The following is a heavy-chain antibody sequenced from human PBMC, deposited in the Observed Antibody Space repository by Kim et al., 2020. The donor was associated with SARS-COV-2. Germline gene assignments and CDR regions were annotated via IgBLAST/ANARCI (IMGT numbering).Heavy chain of an antibody. Sequence: ASVKVSCKASGYTFTSYGISWVRQAPGQGLEWMGWISAYNGNTNYAQKLQGRVTMTTDTSTSTAYMELRSLRSDDTAVYYCARDGNCSGGGCPRRYYYYGMDVWGQGATHPVPS. CDR1: GYTFTSYG. CDR3: ARDGNCSGGGCPRRYYYYGMDV. J-gene: IGHJ6*01. D-gene: IGHD2-15*01. CDR2: ISAYNGNT. V-gene: IGHV1-18*01.